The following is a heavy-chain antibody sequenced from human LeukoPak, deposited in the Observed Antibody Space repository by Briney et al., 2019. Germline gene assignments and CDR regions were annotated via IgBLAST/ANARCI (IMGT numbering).Heavy chain of an antibody. V-gene: IGHV3-21*01. J-gene: IGHJ4*02. D-gene: IGHD2-2*01. CDR3: TRDPGRCTSTSCYPDY. CDR1: GFDFSTYT. Sequence: GGSLSLSCAASGFDFSTYTMNWVRQAPGKGLEWVSSISSSSSYIYYADSVKGRFTISRDNAKNSMYLQMNSLRAEDTAVYYCTRDPGRCTSTSCYPDYWGQGTLVTVSS. CDR2: ISSSSSYI.